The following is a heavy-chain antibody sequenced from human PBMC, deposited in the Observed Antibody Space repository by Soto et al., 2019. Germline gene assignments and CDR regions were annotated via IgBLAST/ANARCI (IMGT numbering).Heavy chain of an antibody. CDR3: AKDPVFGSSWYHLEFDP. CDR1: GFTFSSYG. V-gene: IGHV3-30*18. J-gene: IGHJ5*02. CDR2: ISYDGSNK. D-gene: IGHD6-13*01. Sequence: PGGSLRLSCAASGFTFSSYGMHWVRQAPGKGLEWVAVISYDGSNKYYADSVKGRFTISRDNSKNTLYLQMNSLRAEDTAVYYCAKDPVFGSSWYHLEFDPWGQGTLVTVSS.